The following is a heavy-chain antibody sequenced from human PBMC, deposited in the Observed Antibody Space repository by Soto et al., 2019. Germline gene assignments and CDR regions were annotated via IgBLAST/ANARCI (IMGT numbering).Heavy chain of an antibody. CDR1: GFTFSSYS. J-gene: IGHJ2*01. CDR2: ISSSSSYI. CDR3: ARGPWGDDTTCNWYFDL. D-gene: IGHD2-21*02. Sequence: EVQLVESGGGLVKPGGSLRLSCAASGFTFSSYSMNWVRQAPGKGLEWVASISSSSSYIYFADSVKGRFTISRDNAKNFLYLQMNSLSAEDTAVYYCARGPWGDDTTCNWYFDLWGRGTLVTVSS. V-gene: IGHV3-21*01.